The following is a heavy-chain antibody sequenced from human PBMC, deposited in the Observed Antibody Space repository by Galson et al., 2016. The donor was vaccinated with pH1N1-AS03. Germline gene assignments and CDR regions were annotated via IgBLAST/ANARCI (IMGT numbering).Heavy chain of an antibody. J-gene: IGHJ4*02. D-gene: IGHD1-7*01. CDR1: GVSTSGGNSY. Sequence: SETLSLTCTVSGVSTSGGNSYWSWIRQSPGKGLEWIGHRFYSLSPDYNPSLKSRVSILVDTSKNQFSLKLMSVSAADTAVYFCARGAGLEANLNFWGPGTLVTVSS. CDR3: ARGAGLEANLNF. V-gene: IGHV4-61*01. CDR2: RFYSLSP.